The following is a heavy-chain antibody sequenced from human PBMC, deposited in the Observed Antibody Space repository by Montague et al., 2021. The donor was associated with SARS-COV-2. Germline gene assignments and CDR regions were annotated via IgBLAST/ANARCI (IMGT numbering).Heavy chain of an antibody. V-gene: IGHV4-39*01. CDR1: GGSISSSSYY. D-gene: IGHD3-3*01. CDR3: ARSPGHYDFWSGYLPGHFDY. CDR2: IYYSGST. J-gene: IGHJ4*02. Sequence: SETLSLTCTVSGGSISSSSYYWGWIRQPPGKGLEWIGSIYYSGSTYYXPSLKSRVTISVDTSKNQFSLKLSSVTAADTAVYYCARSPGHYDFWSGYLPGHFDYWGQGTLVTVSS.